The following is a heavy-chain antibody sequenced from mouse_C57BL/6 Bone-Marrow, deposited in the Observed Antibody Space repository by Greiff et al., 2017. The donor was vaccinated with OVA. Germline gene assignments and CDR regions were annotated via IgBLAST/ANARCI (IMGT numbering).Heavy chain of an antibody. CDR3: TRSYYGSSPGAY. CDR1: GYTFTDYE. V-gene: IGHV1-15*01. Sequence: QVQLKQSGAELVRPGASVTLSCKASGYTFTDYEMHWVKQTPVHGLEWIGAIDPETGGTAYNQKFKGKAILTADKSSSTAYMELRSLTSEDSAVYYCTRSYYGSSPGAYWGQGTLVTVSA. D-gene: IGHD1-1*01. CDR2: IDPETGGT. J-gene: IGHJ3*01.